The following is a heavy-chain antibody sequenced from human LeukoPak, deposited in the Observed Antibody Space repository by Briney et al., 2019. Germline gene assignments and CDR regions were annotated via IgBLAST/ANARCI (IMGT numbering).Heavy chain of an antibody. J-gene: IGHJ4*02. Sequence: SETLSLTCSVSGDSISSGYFWGWIRQPPGKGLEWVGSIYHSGISYYNPSLKSRVTISVDTSKNQFSLKLSSVTAADTAVYYCARTSSSWTFDYWGQGTLVTVSS. V-gene: IGHV4-38-2*02. CDR3: ARTSSSWTFDY. CDR1: GDSISSGYF. D-gene: IGHD6-13*01. CDR2: IYHSGIS.